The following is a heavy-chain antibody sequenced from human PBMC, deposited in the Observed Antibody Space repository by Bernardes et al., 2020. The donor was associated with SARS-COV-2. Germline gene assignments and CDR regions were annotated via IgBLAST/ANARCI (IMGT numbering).Heavy chain of an antibody. CDR1: GFTFSNYA. J-gene: IGHJ4*02. V-gene: IGHV3-30-3*01. Sequence: GWSLRLSCTASGFTFSNYAIHWVRQAPGKGLEWVAVMSYDGNNQYYADSVKGRFTISRDSSKSTLYLQLNNLRLEDTAVYYCARIYASGGDWGQGTLVTVSS. D-gene: IGHD3-10*01. CDR3: ARIYASGGD. CDR2: MSYDGNNQ.